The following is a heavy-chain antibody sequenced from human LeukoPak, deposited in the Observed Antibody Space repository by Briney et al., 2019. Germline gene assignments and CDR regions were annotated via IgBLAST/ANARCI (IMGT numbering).Heavy chain of an antibody. J-gene: IGHJ4*02. CDR1: GFTFRSYE. CDR2: ISSSGNTI. D-gene: IGHD6-19*01. CDR3: ASRSRDY. V-gene: IGHV3-48*03. Sequence: GGSLRLSCAASGFTFRSYEMNGVRQAPGKGLEGISYISSSGNTIYYADSVKGRFTISRDNAQNSLYLQMNSLSVEHTAVYYCASRSRDYWGQGTLVTVSS.